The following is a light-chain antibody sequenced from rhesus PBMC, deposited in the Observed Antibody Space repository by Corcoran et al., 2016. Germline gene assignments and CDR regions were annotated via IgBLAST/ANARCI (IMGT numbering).Light chain of an antibody. J-gene: IGLJ1*01. V-gene: IGLV2-32*02. CDR3: SSYTGSNTYI. Sequence: QAALTQPRSVSGSPGLSVAISCTGPSSDIGDYKYVSWYQQHPGTAPKLMIFEVSKRPSGVSDRFSGSKSGSTASLTIYGLQAEDEADYYCSSYTGSNTYIFGAGTRLTVL. CDR2: EVS. CDR1: SSDIGDYKY.